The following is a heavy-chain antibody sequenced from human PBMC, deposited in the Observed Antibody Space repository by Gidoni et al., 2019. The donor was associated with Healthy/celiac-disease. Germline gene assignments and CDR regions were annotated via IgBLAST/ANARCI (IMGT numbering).Heavy chain of an antibody. Sequence: EVQLLESGGGLVQPGGSLRLSCAASGFTFSSSAMSWVRQAPEKGLEWVPAISGSGGSTYYADSVKGRFTISRDNSKNTLYLQMNSLRAEDTAVYYCAKDLRRRILGATGAFDIWGQGTMVTVSS. J-gene: IGHJ3*02. CDR1: GFTFSSSA. CDR3: AKDLRRRILGATGAFDI. CDR2: ISGSGGST. V-gene: IGHV3-23*01. D-gene: IGHD1-26*01.